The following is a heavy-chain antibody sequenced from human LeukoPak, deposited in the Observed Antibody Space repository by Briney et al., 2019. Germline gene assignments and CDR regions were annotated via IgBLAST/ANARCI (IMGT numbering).Heavy chain of an antibody. CDR1: GYTFTGYY. Sequence: ASVKVSCKASGYTFTGYYMHWVRQAPGQGLEWMGWINPNSGNTNYAQKFQERVTITRDMSTSTAYMELSSLRSEDTAVYYCAADSGSGSYYIDYWGQGTLVTVSS. CDR3: AADSGSGSYYIDY. D-gene: IGHD3-10*01. J-gene: IGHJ4*02. CDR2: INPNSGNT. V-gene: IGHV1-2*02.